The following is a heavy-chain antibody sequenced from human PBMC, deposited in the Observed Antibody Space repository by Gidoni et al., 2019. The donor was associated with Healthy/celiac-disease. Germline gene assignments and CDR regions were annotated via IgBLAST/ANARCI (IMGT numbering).Heavy chain of an antibody. CDR1: GFSLSTSGVG. D-gene: IGHD5-12*01. V-gene: IGHV2-5*02. J-gene: IGHJ5*02. CDR2: IYWDDDK. Sequence: QITLKESGPTLVKPTQTLTLTCTFSGFSLSTSGVGVGWIRQPPGKALEWLALIYWDDDKRYSPSLKSRLTITKDTSKNQVVLTMTNMDPVDTATYYCAHSPQKMATIQGWFDPWGQGTLVTVSS. CDR3: AHSPQKMATIQGWFDP.